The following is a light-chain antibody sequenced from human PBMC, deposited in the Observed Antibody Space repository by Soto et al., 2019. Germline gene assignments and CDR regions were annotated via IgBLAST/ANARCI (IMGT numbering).Light chain of an antibody. J-gene: IGKJ1*01. Sequence: DIQMTQSPSTLSASVGDRVTITCRASQSISTWLAWYQQKPGNAPKLLIFDASNLESGVPSRFSGSGSGTEFTLTIDRLQPDGFATYYCQQYNGDSRTFGQGTELDIK. V-gene: IGKV1-5*01. CDR3: QQYNGDSRT. CDR1: QSISTW. CDR2: DAS.